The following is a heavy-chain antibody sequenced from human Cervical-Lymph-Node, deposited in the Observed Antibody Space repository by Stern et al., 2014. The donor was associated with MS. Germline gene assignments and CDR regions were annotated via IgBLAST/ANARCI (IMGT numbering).Heavy chain of an antibody. CDR3: ARNRHGYYYYGMDV. CDR2: IGTAGDT. V-gene: IGHV3-13*01. J-gene: IGHJ6*02. Sequence: EVQLVESGGGLVQPGGSLRLSCAASGFTFSSYDMHWVRQATGKGLEWVSTIGTAGDTYYPGSVKGRFTISRENAKTSLYLQMNSLRAGDTAVYYCARNRHGYYYYGMDVWGQGTTVTVSS. CDR1: GFTFSSYD. D-gene: IGHD1-14*01.